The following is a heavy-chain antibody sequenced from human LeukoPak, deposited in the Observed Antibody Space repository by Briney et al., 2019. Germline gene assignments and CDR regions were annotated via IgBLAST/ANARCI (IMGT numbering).Heavy chain of an antibody. CDR3: ARVGTSSSLPSTTLDY. CDR1: GGTFSSYA. V-gene: IGHV1-69*04. J-gene: IGHJ4*02. D-gene: IGHD6-6*01. Sequence: SVKVSCKASGGTFSSYAISWVRQAPGQGLEWMGRIIPILGIANYAQKFQGRVTITADESTSTAYMELGSLRSEDTAVYYCARVGTSSSLPSTTLDYWGQGTLVTVSS. CDR2: IIPILGIA.